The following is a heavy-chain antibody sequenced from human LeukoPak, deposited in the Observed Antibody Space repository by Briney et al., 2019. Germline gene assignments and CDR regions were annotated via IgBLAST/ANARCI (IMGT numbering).Heavy chain of an antibody. CDR2: INPNSGGT. CDR3: ARDPAARRSGRGYYCDY. J-gene: IGHJ4*02. V-gene: IGHV1-2*02. D-gene: IGHD6-6*01. CDR1: GYTFTGYY. Sequence: ASVKVSCKASGYTFTGYYMHWVRQAPGQGLEWMGWINPNSGGTNYAQKFQGRVTMTRDTSISTAYMELSRLRSDDTAVYYCARDPAARRSGRGYYCDYWGQATLFTVSS.